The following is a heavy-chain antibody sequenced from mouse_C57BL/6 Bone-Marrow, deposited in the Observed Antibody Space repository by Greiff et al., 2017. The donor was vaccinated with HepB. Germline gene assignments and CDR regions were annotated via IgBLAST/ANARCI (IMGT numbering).Heavy chain of an antibody. CDR1: GFTFSDYG. Sequence: EVMLVESGGGLVKPGGSLKLSCAASGFTFSDYGMHWVRQAPEKGLEWVAYISSGSSTIYYADTVKGRFTISRDNAKNTLFLQMTSLRSEDTAMYYCAQDGPYYGSSYGWYFDVWGTGTTVTVSS. D-gene: IGHD1-1*01. CDR2: ISSGSSTI. V-gene: IGHV5-17*01. CDR3: AQDGPYYGSSYGWYFDV. J-gene: IGHJ1*03.